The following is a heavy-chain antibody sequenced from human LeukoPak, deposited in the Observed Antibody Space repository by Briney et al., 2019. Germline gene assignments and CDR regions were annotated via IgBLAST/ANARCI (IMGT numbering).Heavy chain of an antibody. CDR1: EFTFSSYE. D-gene: IGHD2-15*01. CDR2: ISNSGTTI. CDR3: ARGDEVVAADYYYYMDV. V-gene: IGHV3-48*03. Sequence: PGGSLRLSCAASEFTFSSYEMNWVRQAPGKGLEWVSYISNSGTTIYYADSVKGRSTISRDNAKNSLNLQMNSLRAEDTAVYYCARGDEVVAADYYYYMDVWGKGTTVTISS. J-gene: IGHJ6*03.